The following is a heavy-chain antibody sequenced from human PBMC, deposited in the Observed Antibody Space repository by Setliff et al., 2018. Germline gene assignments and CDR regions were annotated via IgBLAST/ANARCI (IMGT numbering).Heavy chain of an antibody. CDR2: INHGGTT. CDR1: GGSVSNYY. V-gene: IGHV4-34*01. CDR3: ARDNTIVGATDY. Sequence: SETLSLTCSVYGGSVSNYYWSWVRQTPEKGLEWIVEINHGGTTNYSPSLKNRVTISADTSTNHFSLKLTSVTAADTAVYYCARDNTIVGATDYWGQGALVTVSS. J-gene: IGHJ4*02. D-gene: IGHD1-26*01.